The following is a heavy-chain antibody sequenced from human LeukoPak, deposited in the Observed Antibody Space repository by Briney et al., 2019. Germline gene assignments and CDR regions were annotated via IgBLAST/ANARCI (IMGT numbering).Heavy chain of an antibody. CDR2: IYYSGST. CDR1: GGSFSGYY. D-gene: IGHD1-26*01. J-gene: IGHJ4*02. CDR3: ARASIVGATAYFDY. V-gene: IGHV4-59*01. Sequence: SETLSLTCAVYGGSFSGYYWSWIRQPPGKGLEWIGYIYYSGSTNYNPSLKSRVTISVDTSKNQFSLKLSSVTAADTAVYYCARASIVGATAYFDYWGQGTLVTVSS.